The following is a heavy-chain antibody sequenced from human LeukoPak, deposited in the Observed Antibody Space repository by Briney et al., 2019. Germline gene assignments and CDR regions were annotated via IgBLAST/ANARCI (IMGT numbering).Heavy chain of an antibody. V-gene: IGHV4-59*01. J-gene: IGHJ3*02. Sequence: PSETLSLTCTVSGGSISTYYGNWIRQPPGKGLEWIGYIYYSGSTNYNPSLKSRVTISVDTSKNQFSLKLSSVTAADTAVYYCARIVEAAAFDIWGQGTMVTVSS. D-gene: IGHD1-26*01. CDR1: GGSISTYY. CDR3: ARIVEAAAFDI. CDR2: IYYSGST.